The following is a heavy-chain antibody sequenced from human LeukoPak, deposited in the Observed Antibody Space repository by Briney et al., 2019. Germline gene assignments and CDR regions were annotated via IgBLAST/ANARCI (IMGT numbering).Heavy chain of an antibody. CDR2: MNPNSGNT. CDR1: GYTFSSYD. V-gene: IGHV1-8*01. CDR3: AIRTSRGVSGSSYFNS. Sequence: ASVKVSCKASGYTFSSYDINWVRQAAGQGPEWMGWMNPNSGNTAYAQNFQGRVIMTRNTSISTAYMELSSLRFEDTAVFYCAIRTSRGVSGSSYFNSWGQGTLVTVSS. D-gene: IGHD3-10*01. J-gene: IGHJ4*02.